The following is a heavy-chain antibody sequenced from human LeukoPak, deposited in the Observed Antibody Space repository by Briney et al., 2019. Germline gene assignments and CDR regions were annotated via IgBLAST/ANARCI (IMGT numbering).Heavy chain of an antibody. CDR3: ARSRQASGLFNS. CDR2: IYDRGPA. J-gene: IGHJ5*01. CDR1: GGAITSGGYS. Sequence: SQTLSLTCTVSGGAITSGGYSWNWIRQPPGKGLEWIGCIYDRGPAYYNPSLKSRFTISVGRPKNQFFLNVTSLTAADTAVYYCARSRQASGLFNSWGQGTLVVVSS. V-gene: IGHV4-30-2*01. D-gene: IGHD3-10*01.